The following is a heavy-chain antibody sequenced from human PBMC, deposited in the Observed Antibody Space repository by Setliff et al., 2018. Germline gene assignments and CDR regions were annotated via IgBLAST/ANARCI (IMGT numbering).Heavy chain of an antibody. CDR1: GGTFSGYA. V-gene: IGHV1-69*06. Sequence: ASVKVSCKASGGTFSGYAFSWVRQAPGQGLQWVGGITPIFGTAHYAQKFQDRATITADKSTSTVYMELNSLISEDTAVYLCARDSVTLGQLERRGGFRYYDMDVWGQGTTVTVSS. J-gene: IGHJ6*02. D-gene: IGHD1-1*01. CDR2: ITPIFGTA. CDR3: ARDSVTLGQLERRGGFRYYDMDV.